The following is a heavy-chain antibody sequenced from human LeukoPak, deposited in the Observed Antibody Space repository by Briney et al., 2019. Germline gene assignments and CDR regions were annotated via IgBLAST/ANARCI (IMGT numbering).Heavy chain of an antibody. CDR1: GFSFDSYG. J-gene: IGHJ4*02. D-gene: IGHD3-22*01. CDR3: AKDLDSYYDSSGYVDY. Sequence: GGSLRLSCAAFGFSFDSYGMHWVRQAPGKGLDWVAATTDDVSSTYYAESVKGRFTITRDNSQNTLYLKMNSLRTEDTAVYYCAKDLDSYYDSSGYVDYWGQGTLVTVSS. V-gene: IGHV3-30*18. CDR2: TTDDVSST.